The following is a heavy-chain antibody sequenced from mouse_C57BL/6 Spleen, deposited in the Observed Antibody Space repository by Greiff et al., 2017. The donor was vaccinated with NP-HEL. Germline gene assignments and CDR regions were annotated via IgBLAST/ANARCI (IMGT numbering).Heavy chain of an antibody. J-gene: IGHJ2*01. CDR3: ARRNYGMYYFDD. D-gene: IGHD1-1*01. V-gene: IGHV1-69*01. CDR1: GYTFTSYW. CDR2: IDPSDSYT. Sequence: QVQLQQPGAELVMPGASVKLSCKASGYTFTSYWMHWVKQRPGQGLAWIGEIDPSDSYTNYNQKFKGKSTLTVDKSSSTAYMPLSSLTSEDSAVYYCARRNYGMYYFDDWGQGTTLTVSS.